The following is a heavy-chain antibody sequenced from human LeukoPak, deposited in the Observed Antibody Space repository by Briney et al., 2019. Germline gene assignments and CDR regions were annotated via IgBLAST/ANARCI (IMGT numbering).Heavy chain of an antibody. V-gene: IGHV3-30*03. CDR1: GFTFSSYG. CDR3: ATGGYSYGYDY. Sequence: PGRSLRLSCAASGFTFSSYGMHWVRQAPGKGLEWVAVISYDGSNKYYADSVKGRLTISRDNSKNTLYLQMNSLRAEDTAVYYCATGGYSYGYDYWGQGTLVTVSS. D-gene: IGHD5-18*01. J-gene: IGHJ4*02. CDR2: ISYDGSNK.